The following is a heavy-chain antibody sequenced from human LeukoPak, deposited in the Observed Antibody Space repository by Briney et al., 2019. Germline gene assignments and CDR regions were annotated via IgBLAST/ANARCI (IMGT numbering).Heavy chain of an antibody. V-gene: IGHV1-69*02. Sequence: SVKVTCKASGGTFSSYTISWVRQAPGQGLEWMGRIIPILGIANYAQKFQGRVTITAHKSTSTAYMELSSLRSEDTAVYYCPSGRYSYGTRFDYWGQGTLVTVSS. D-gene: IGHD5-18*01. CDR2: IIPILGIA. J-gene: IGHJ4*02. CDR1: GGTFSSYT. CDR3: PSGRYSYGTRFDY.